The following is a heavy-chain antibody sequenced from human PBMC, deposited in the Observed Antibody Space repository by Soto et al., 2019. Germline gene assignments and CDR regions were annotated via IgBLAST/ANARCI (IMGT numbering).Heavy chain of an antibody. Sequence: GGSLRLSCAASGFTFSAFGMHWVRQAPGKGLEWVAIISYDGILKYYADSVKGRFTISRDTSKGALYLQMNSLRPEDTAVYYCAKDFKVSGGHYGSLNYYYGMDVWGQGTTVTVSS. D-gene: IGHD3-10*01. CDR2: ISYDGILK. CDR3: AKDFKVSGGHYGSLNYYYGMDV. V-gene: IGHV3-30*18. J-gene: IGHJ6*02. CDR1: GFTFSAFG.